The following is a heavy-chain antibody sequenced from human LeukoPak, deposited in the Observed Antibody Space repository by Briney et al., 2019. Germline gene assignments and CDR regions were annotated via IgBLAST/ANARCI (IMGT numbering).Heavy chain of an antibody. Sequence: SGGSLRLSCSVFGFTFEDYSMHWVRQAPGKGLEWVSLITWDGSSTSYGDSVKGRFTISRDNNKNSLFLQMNSLRPEDTALYFCTRDIESGSWYRGFDHWGQGTLVTVPS. J-gene: IGHJ4*02. CDR1: GFTFEDYS. V-gene: IGHV3-43*01. CDR2: ITWDGSST. D-gene: IGHD1-26*01. CDR3: TRDIESGSWYRGFDH.